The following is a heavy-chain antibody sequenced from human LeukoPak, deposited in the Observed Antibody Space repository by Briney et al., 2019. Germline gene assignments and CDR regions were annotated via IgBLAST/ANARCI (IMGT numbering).Heavy chain of an antibody. D-gene: IGHD2-15*01. V-gene: IGHV6-1*01. CDR2: TYYRSKWST. J-gene: IGHJ4*02. CDR1: GDSVSDNGAA. CDR3: AEGFGGRVRS. Sequence: SQTLSLTCAISGDSVSDNGAAWNWIRQSPSRGLEWLGRTYYRSKWSTDYALFVKSRITISVDTSKNQFSLQLNSVNPEDTAVYYCAEGFGGRVRSWGQGTLVTVSS.